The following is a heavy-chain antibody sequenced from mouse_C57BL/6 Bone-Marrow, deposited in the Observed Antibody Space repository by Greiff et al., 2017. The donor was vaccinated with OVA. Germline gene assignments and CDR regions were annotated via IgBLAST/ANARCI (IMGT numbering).Heavy chain of an antibody. Sequence: QVQLQQPGAELVKPGASVKLSCKASGYTFTSYWMHWVKQRPGQGLEWIGEIDPSDSYTNYNQKFKGKATLTVDTSSSTAYMQLIILTSGDYAVYYYAGEGDWYFDVWGTGTTVTVSS. CDR1: GYTFTSYW. V-gene: IGHV1-50*01. J-gene: IGHJ1*03. CDR3: AGEGDWYFDV. CDR2: IDPSDSYT.